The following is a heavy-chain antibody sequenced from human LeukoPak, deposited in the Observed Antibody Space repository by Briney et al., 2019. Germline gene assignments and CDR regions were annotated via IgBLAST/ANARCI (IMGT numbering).Heavy chain of an antibody. CDR3: ARLDDSSGYYYDGAFDI. J-gene: IGHJ3*02. CDR2: IYYSGST. CDR1: GGSISSYY. Sequence: SETLSLTCTVSGGSISSYYWSWIRQPPGKGLEWIGYIYYSGSTNYNPSLKSRVTISVGTSKNQFSLKLSSVTAADTAVYYCARLDDSSGYYYDGAFDIWGQGTMVTVSS. V-gene: IGHV4-59*08. D-gene: IGHD3-22*01.